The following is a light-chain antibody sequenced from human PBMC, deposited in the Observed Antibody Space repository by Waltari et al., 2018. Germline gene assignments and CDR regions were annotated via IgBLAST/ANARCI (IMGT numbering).Light chain of an antibody. J-gene: IGKJ2*01. V-gene: IGKV1-5*03. CDR2: KAS. CDR3: LEYTAYSHT. Sequence: DIQMTQSPSTLSASVGDRVTITCRASQNIGSWLAWYQQKPGKAPKLLIYKASNLESGVPSRFSGTGSATEFTLTISSLQPDDFAAYYCLEYTAYSHTFGQGTKLDIK. CDR1: QNIGSW.